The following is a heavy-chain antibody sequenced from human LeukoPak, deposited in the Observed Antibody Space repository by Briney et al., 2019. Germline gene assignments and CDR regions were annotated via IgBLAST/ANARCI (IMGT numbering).Heavy chain of an antibody. D-gene: IGHD6-25*01. J-gene: IGHJ4*02. CDR2: IYYSGSA. Sequence: SETLSLTCTVSGGSISSYYWSWIRQPPGNGLVWIGYIYYSGSASYNPSLKSRVTISVDTSKNQFSLKLSSVTAADTAVYYCARAHSSGRIYDSWGQGTLVTVSS. CDR3: ARAHSSGRIYDS. CDR1: GGSISSYY. V-gene: IGHV4-59*13.